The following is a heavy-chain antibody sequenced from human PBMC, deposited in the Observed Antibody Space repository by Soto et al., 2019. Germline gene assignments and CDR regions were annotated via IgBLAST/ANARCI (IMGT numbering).Heavy chain of an antibody. V-gene: IGHV3-23*01. CDR3: AKKYCSSTSCPLKYYGMDV. Sequence: GGSLRLSCAASGFSVNNYGMNWVRQAPGKGLEWVSGISGSGGSTHYVDSVKGRFTISRDNSKNTLYLQMNSLSAEDTAVYYCAKKYCSSTSCPLKYYGMDVWGQGATVTVSS. D-gene: IGHD2-2*01. CDR2: ISGSGGST. CDR1: GFSVNNYG. J-gene: IGHJ6*02.